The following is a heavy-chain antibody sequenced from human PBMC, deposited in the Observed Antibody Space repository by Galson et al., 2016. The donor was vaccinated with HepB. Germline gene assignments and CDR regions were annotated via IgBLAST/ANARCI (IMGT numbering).Heavy chain of an antibody. J-gene: IGHJ4*02. Sequence: SLRLSCAASGFTFSSYAMSWVRQAPGEGLEWISGISGSGGSTFYADSVKGRFTISRDKSKNTLYLQMNSLRAEDTAVYHCAKSPWYDSSGYYYFVYWGQGTLVTVSS. V-gene: IGHV3-23*01. CDR3: AKSPWYDSSGYYYFVY. CDR1: GFTFSSYA. CDR2: ISGSGGST. D-gene: IGHD3-22*01.